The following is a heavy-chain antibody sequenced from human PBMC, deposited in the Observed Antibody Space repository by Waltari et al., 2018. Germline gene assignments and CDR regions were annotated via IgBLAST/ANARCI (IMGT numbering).Heavy chain of an antibody. J-gene: IGHJ6*03. CDR2: IRYDGSNK. CDR3: AKDRAEFDYYYYYMDV. D-gene: IGHD3-10*01. CDR1: GFTFSSYG. Sequence: QVQLVESGGGVVQPGGSLRLSCAASGFTFSSYGMHWVRQAPGKGLEWVAFIRYDGSNKYYEDSVKGRFTISRDNSKNTLYLEMNSLRAEDTAVYYCAKDRAEFDYYYYYMDVWGKGTTVTVSS. V-gene: IGHV3-30*02.